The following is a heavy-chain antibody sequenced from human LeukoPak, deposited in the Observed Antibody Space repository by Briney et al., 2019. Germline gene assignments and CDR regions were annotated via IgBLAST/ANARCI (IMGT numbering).Heavy chain of an antibody. V-gene: IGHV3-23*01. CDR3: ARDGNIAAAGLFYYYGMDV. CDR1: GFTFSSYS. J-gene: IGHJ6*02. CDR2: ISGSSGNI. Sequence: GGSLRLSCTASGFTFSSYSMTWVRQAPGKGLEWVSGISGSSGNIYYAGSVKGRFTISRDNSKNTLYLQMNSLRAEDTAVYYCARDGNIAAAGLFYYYGMDVWGQGTTVTVSS. D-gene: IGHD6-13*01.